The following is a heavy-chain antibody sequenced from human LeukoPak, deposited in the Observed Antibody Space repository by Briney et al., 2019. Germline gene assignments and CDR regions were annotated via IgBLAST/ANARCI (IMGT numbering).Heavy chain of an antibody. CDR3: ARENSGSYREFDY. Sequence: SETLSLTCTVSGGSISSYYWSWIRQPPGKGLEWIGYLYHSGTPRYNPSLKSRVTISVDTSKNQFSLKLSSVTAADTAVYYCARENSGSYREFDYWGQGTLVTVSS. J-gene: IGHJ4*02. CDR2: LYHSGTP. CDR1: GGSISSYY. D-gene: IGHD1-26*01. V-gene: IGHV4-59*12.